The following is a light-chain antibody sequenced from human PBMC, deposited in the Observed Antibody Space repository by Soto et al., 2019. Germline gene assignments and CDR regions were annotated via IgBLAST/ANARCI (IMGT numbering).Light chain of an antibody. CDR3: QQYDNWPPIT. J-gene: IGKJ5*01. CDR1: ESVSSN. V-gene: IGKV3-15*01. Sequence: EIVMTQSPATLSLSPGERATLSCRASESVSSNLAWYQQKPGQAPRLLIYGASTRATGVPARFSGSGSGTEFTLTVTSLYSEDFAVYFCQQYDNWPPITLGQGTRLEIK. CDR2: GAS.